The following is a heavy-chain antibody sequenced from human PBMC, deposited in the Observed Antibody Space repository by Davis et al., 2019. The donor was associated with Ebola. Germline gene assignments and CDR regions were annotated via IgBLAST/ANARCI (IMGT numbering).Heavy chain of an antibody. V-gene: IGHV1-18*01. J-gene: IGHJ6*02. CDR2: ISAYNGNT. Sequence: AASVKVSCKASGYTFTSYGISWVRQAPGQGLEWMGWISAYNGNTNYAQKLQGRVTMTTDTSTSTAYMELRSLRSDDTAVYYCARAILGGFGEHYGMDVWGQGTTVTVSS. D-gene: IGHD3-10*01. CDR3: ARAILGGFGEHYGMDV. CDR1: GYTFTSYG.